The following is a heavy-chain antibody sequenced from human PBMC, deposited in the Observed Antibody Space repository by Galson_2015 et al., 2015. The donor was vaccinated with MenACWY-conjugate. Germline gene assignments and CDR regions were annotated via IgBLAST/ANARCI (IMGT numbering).Heavy chain of an antibody. Sequence: QSGAEVKKPEESLTISCKTTGYSFTTYWIAWVRQMPGTGLEWMGLISPGDSNTRYSPSFQGQVTISADKSISTAYLQWSSLEASDTAMYYCARHPPGGRGMDVWGQGTTVTVSS. J-gene: IGHJ6*02. CDR3: ARHPPGGRGMDV. CDR2: ISPGDSNT. CDR1: GYSFTTYW. V-gene: IGHV5-51*01. D-gene: IGHD1-26*01.